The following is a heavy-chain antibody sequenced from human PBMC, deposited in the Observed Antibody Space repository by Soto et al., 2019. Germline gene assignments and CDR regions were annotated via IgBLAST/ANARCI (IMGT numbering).Heavy chain of an antibody. CDR1: GGSISSGGYS. CDR2: IYHSVST. Sequence: SETLSLTCAVSGGSISSGGYSWSWIRQPPGKGLEWIGYIYHSVSTYYNPSLKSRVTISVDRSKNQFSLKLSSVTAAVTAVYFYAKILCTWAQRTAVTVS. J-gene: IGHJ5*01. V-gene: IGHV4-30-2*01. CDR3: AKILCT.